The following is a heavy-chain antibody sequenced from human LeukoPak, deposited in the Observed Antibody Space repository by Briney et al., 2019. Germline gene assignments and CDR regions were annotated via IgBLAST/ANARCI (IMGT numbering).Heavy chain of an antibody. Sequence: GGSLRLSCAASGFTFSRYWMSWVRQAPGKGLEWVAHINQDGSDRSDKYYVDSVKVRFTVSRDNAKNSLYLQMNNLRAEDTAVYYCATHPGDYWFGYLQLWGQETLVTVSS. CDR1: GFTFSRYW. V-gene: IGHV3-7*01. J-gene: IGHJ4*02. CDR3: ATHPGDYWFGYLQL. D-gene: IGHD3-10*01. CDR2: INQDGSDRSDK.